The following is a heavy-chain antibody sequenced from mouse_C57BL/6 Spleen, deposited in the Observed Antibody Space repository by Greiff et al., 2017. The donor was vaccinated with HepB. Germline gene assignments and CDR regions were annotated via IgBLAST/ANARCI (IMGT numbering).Heavy chain of an antibody. CDR1: GYTFTSYW. D-gene: IGHD2-5*01. J-gene: IGHJ2*01. V-gene: IGHV1-72*01. Sequence: VQLQQPGAELVKPGASVKLSCKASGYTFTSYWMHWVKQRPGRGLEWMGRIDPKSGGTKYNEKFKSKATLTVDKPSSTAYMQLSSLTSEDSAVYYCAREYYSNYNYFDYWGQGTTLTVSS. CDR3: AREYYSNYNYFDY. CDR2: IDPKSGGT.